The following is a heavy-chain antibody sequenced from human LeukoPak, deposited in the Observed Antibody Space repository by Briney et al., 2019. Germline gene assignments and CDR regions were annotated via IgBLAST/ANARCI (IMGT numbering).Heavy chain of an antibody. CDR3: ARDEALIAAAGVYYGMDV. D-gene: IGHD6-13*01. CDR1: GDSVSSNSAA. Sequence: SQTLSLTCAISGDSVSSNSAAWNWIRQSPSRGLEWVGRTYYRSKWYNDYAVSVKSRITINPDTSKNQFSLQLNSVTPEDTAVYYCARDEALIAAAGVYYGMDVWGQGTTVTVSS. V-gene: IGHV6-1*01. CDR2: TYYRSKWYN. J-gene: IGHJ6*02.